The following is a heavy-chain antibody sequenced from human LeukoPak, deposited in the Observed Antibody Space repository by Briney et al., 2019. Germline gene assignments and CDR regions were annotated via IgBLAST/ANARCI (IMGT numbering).Heavy chain of an antibody. CDR1: GFPFSSSW. CDR2: ISGSSSYI. V-gene: IGHV3-21*01. CDR3: ARGFDGANAFDL. J-gene: IGHJ3*01. Sequence: GESLRLSCVTSGFPFSSSWMNWVRQAPGKGLEWVSSISGSSSYIYYADSVKGRFTISRDNAKNSLYLQMNSLRAEDTAVYYCARGFDGANAFDLWGQGTLVTVSS.